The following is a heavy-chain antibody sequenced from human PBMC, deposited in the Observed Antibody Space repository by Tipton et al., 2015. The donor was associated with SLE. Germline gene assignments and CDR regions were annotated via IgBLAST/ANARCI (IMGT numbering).Heavy chain of an antibody. D-gene: IGHD4-17*01. V-gene: IGHV4-31*03. J-gene: IGHJ4*02. CDR2: IYYSRGT. CDR3: AREGEVTTSPYYFDY. CDR1: GGSISSGGYY. Sequence: TLSLTCTVSGGSISSGGYYWSWIRQHPRKGLEWIGYIYYSRGTYYNPSLKGRVTISVDTSKNQFSLKLSSVTAADTAVYYCAREGEVTTSPYYFDYWGQGTLVTVSS.